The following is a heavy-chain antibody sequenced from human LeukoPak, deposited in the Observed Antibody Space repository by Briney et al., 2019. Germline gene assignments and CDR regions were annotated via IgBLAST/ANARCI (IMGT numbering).Heavy chain of an antibody. V-gene: IGHV1-3*01. CDR3: ARVQQQLDPAVDAFDI. D-gene: IGHD6-13*01. CDR2: INAGNGNT. Sequence: GASVKVSCKASGYTFTSYAMHWVRQATGQRLEWMGWINAGNGNTKYSQKFQGRVTITRDTSASTAYMELSSLRSEDTAVYYCARVQQQLDPAVDAFDIWGQGTMVTVSS. J-gene: IGHJ3*02. CDR1: GYTFTSYA.